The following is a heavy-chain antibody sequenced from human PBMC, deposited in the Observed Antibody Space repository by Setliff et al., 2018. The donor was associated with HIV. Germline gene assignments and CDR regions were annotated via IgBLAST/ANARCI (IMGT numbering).Heavy chain of an antibody. Sequence: HPGGSLRLSCAASGFTFSDYAMSWVRQAPGKGLEWVSAISGSGRGTYYTDSVKGRFTVSRDNSRDTLYLQMNSLRAEDTAVYYCATGRLRATSPFDNWGQGTLVTVSS. J-gene: IGHJ4*02. CDR3: ATGRLRATSPFDN. CDR1: GFTFSDYA. CDR2: ISGSGRGT. V-gene: IGHV3-23*01. D-gene: IGHD1-26*01.